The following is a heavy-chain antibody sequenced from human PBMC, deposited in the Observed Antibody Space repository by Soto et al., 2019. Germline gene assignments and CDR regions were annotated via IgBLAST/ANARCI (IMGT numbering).Heavy chain of an antibody. V-gene: IGHV3-30-3*01. CDR3: ASRKTSYDYYYGMDV. J-gene: IGHJ6*02. D-gene: IGHD3-16*01. CDR2: ISYDGSNK. Sequence: GGSLRLSCADSGFNFSTYAMHWVRQAPGKGLEWVAVISYDGSNKYYADSVKGRFTICRDNSKNTLYLQMNSLRPEDTAVYYCASRKTSYDYYYGMDVWGQGTTVTV. CDR1: GFNFSTYA.